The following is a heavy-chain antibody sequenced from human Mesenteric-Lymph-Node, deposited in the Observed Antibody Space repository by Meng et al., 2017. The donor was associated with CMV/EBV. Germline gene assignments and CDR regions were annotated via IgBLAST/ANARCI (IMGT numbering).Heavy chain of an antibody. CDR1: GGSISSYY. V-gene: IGHV4-59*01. D-gene: IGHD3-16*01. CDR3: ARNRGCDY. J-gene: IGHJ4*02. CDR2: IYYSGST. Sequence: SETLSLTCTVSGGSISSYYWSWIRQPPGKGLEWIGYIYYSGSTNYNPSLKSRVTISVDTSKNQFSLRLNSVTAADTAVYYCARNRGCDYWGQGTLVTVSS.